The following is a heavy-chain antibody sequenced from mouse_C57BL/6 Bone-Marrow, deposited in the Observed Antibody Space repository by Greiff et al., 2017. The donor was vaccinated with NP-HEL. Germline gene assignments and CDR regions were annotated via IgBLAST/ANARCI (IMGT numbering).Heavy chain of an antibody. V-gene: IGHV1-64*01. J-gene: IGHJ1*03. CDR2: IHPNSGST. D-gene: IGHD1-1*02. CDR1: GYTFTSYW. CDR3: ARWVGLWYFDV. Sequence: QVQLQQPGAELVKPGASVKLSCKASGYTFTSYWMHWVKQRPGQGLEWIGMIHPNSGSTNYTEKFKSKATLTVDKSPSTAYMQLNILTTEDSAGYYFARWVGLWYFDVWGTGTTVTVSS.